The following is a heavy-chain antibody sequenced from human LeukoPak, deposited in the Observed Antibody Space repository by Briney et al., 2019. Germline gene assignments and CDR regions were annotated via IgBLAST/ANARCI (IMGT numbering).Heavy chain of an antibody. V-gene: IGHV3-74*01. CDR2: INTDGSST. D-gene: IGHD3-16*01. CDR1: GFTFSSYW. J-gene: IGHJ4*02. Sequence: GGSLRLSCAASGFTFSSYWMHWVRQAPGKGLVWVSRINTDGSSTSYADSVKGRFTISRDNAKNSLYLQMNSLRAEDTAVYYCARSSIGGDEFDYWGQGTLVTASS. CDR3: ARSSIGGDEFDY.